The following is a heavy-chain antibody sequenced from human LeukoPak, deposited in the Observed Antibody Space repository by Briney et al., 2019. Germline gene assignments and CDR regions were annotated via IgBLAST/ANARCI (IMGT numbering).Heavy chain of an antibody. J-gene: IGHJ4*02. V-gene: IGHV3-49*03. CDR3: TRDRHNNNYDSRRPDQ. Sequence: LSLTCSVSGYSIRSAYYWGWIRQPPGKGLEWVGFIRSKTYDGTTEYAASVKGRFTISRDDSKSIAYLEMDSLKTEDTAVYYCTRDRHNNNYDSRRPDQWGQGTLVTVSS. CDR1: GYSIRSAYY. CDR2: IRSKTYDGTT. D-gene: IGHD3-22*01.